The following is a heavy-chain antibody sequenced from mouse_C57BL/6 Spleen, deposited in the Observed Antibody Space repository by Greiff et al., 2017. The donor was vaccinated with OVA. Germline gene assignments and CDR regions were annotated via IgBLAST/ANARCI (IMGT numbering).Heavy chain of an antibody. D-gene: IGHD2-2*01. Sequence: QVQLQQSGAELVKPGASVKLSCKASGYTFTSYWMHWVKQRPGQGLEWIGMIHPNSGSTNYNEKFKSKATLTVDKSSSTAYMQLSSLTSEDSAVYYCARDGVTTRYFDYWGQGTTLTVSS. CDR3: ARDGVTTRYFDY. CDR1: GYTFTSYW. CDR2: IHPNSGST. J-gene: IGHJ2*01. V-gene: IGHV1-64*01.